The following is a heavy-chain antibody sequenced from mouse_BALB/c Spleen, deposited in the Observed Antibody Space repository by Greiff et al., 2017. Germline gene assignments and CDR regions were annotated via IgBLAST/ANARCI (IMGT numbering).Heavy chain of an antibody. J-gene: IGHJ4*01. CDR3: ARGARDYAMDY. CDR1: GYTFTNYW. CDR2: IYPGGGYT. V-gene: IGHV1-63*02. Sequence: VKLQQSGAELVRPGTSVKISCKASGYTFTNYWLGWVKQRPGHGLEWIGDIYPGGGYTNYNEKFKGKATLTADTSSSTAYMQLSSLTSEDSAVYFCARGARDYAMDYWGQGTSVTVSS.